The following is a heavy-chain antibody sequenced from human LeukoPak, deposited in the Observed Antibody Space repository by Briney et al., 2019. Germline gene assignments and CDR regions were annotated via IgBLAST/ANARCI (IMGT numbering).Heavy chain of an antibody. D-gene: IGHD3-10*01. Sequence: PSEPLSLTCTVSGGSFSSYYWSWIRQPPGKGLEWLGYIYYSGSTNYNPSLKSRVTITINTSKNQFSLKLSSVTAADTAVYYCARVGTYGSGSYLSWLDYWGQGTLVTVSS. CDR2: IYYSGST. V-gene: IGHV4-59*01. J-gene: IGHJ4*02. CDR1: GGSFSSYY. CDR3: ARVGTYGSGSYLSWLDY.